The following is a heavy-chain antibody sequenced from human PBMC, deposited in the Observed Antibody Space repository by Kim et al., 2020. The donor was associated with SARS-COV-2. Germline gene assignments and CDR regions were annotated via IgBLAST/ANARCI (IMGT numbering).Heavy chain of an antibody. CDR1: GGTFSSYA. V-gene: IGHV1-69*06. D-gene: IGHD3-10*01. J-gene: IGHJ6*02. Sequence: SVKVSCKASGGTFSSYAISWVRQAPGQGLEWMGGIIPIFGTANYAQKFQGRVTITADKSTSTAYMELSSLRSEDTAVYYCARVAPEHRARITMVRGGNYYGMDVWGQGTTVTVSS. CDR2: IIPIFGTA. CDR3: ARVAPEHRARITMVRGGNYYGMDV.